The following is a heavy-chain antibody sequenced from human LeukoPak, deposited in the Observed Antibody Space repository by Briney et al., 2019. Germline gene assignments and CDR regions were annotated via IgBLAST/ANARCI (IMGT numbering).Heavy chain of an antibody. V-gene: IGHV1-8*03. Sequence: GASVKVSCKASGYTFTSYDINWVRQATGQGLEWMGWMNPNSGNTGYAQKFQGRVTITRNTSISTAYMELSSLRSEDTAVYYCARSAELYYDGSGYFDYWGQGTLVTVSS. CDR1: GYTFTSYD. CDR2: MNPNSGNT. D-gene: IGHD3-22*01. J-gene: IGHJ4*02. CDR3: ARSAELYYDGSGYFDY.